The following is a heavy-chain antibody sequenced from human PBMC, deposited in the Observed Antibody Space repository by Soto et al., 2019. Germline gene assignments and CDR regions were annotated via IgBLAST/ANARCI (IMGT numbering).Heavy chain of an antibody. CDR1: GFTFSSYG. D-gene: IGHD3-10*01. CDR3: TQTGVLAAFDH. Sequence: SLRLSCAAAGFTFSSYGMHWVRQAPGKGLEWVAVIWYDGSNKYYADSVKGRFTISRDNSKNTAYLQMNSLKTEDTAVYYCTQTGVLAAFDHWGQGTVVTVSS. V-gene: IGHV3-33*01. J-gene: IGHJ4*02. CDR2: IWYDGSNK.